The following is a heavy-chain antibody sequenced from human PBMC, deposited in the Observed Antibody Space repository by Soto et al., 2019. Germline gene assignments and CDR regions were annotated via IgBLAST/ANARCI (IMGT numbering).Heavy chain of an antibody. CDR3: ARDDRRVLRYFDWLPPDGMDV. V-gene: IGHV1-46*01. CDR1: GYTFTSCY. Sequence: ASVKVSCKASGYTFTSCYMQWVRQAPGQGLECVGIINPSGGSTSYAQKFQGRVTMTRDTSTSTVYMELSSLRSEDTAVYYCARDDRRVLRYFDWLPPDGMDVWGQGTTVTVSS. D-gene: IGHD3-9*01. J-gene: IGHJ6*02. CDR2: INPSGGST.